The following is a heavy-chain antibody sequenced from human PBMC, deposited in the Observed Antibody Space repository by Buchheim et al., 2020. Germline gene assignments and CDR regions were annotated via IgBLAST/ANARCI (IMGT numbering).Heavy chain of an antibody. Sequence: EVQLVESGGGLVQPGGSLRLSCAASGFTFSSYSMNWVRQAPGKGLEWVSYISSSSSTIYYADSVKGRFTISRDNAKNSMQLQMNSLRDEDTAVYYCARSLISGVFDYWGQGTL. J-gene: IGHJ4*02. CDR3: ARSLISGVFDY. D-gene: IGHD2-8*01. CDR2: ISSSSSTI. V-gene: IGHV3-48*02. CDR1: GFTFSSYS.